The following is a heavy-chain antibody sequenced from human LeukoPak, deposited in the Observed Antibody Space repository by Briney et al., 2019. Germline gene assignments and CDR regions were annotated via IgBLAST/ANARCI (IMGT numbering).Heavy chain of an antibody. CDR2: INHSGST. D-gene: IGHD6-6*01. V-gene: IGHV4-34*01. CDR3: AREYSSSSVYYYYMDV. CDR1: GGSFSGYY. Sequence: SETLSLTCAVYGGSFSGYYWSWIRQPPGKGLEWIGEINHSGSTNYNPSLKSRVTIPVDTSKNQFSLKLSSVTAADTAVYYCAREYSSSSVYYYYMDVWGKGTTVTVSS. J-gene: IGHJ6*03.